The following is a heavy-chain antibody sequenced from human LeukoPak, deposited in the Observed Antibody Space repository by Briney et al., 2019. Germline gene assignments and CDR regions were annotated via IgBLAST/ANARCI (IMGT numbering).Heavy chain of an antibody. CDR2: IIPIFGTA. Sequence: ASVKVSCKASGYTFTSYAMNRVRQAPGQGLEWMGWIIPIFGTANYAQKFQGRVTITADKSTSTAYMELSSLRSEDTAVYYCARGYYDSSDYEYFQHWGQGTLVTVSS. CDR1: GYTFTSYA. V-gene: IGHV1-69*06. D-gene: IGHD3-22*01. J-gene: IGHJ1*01. CDR3: ARGYYDSSDYEYFQH.